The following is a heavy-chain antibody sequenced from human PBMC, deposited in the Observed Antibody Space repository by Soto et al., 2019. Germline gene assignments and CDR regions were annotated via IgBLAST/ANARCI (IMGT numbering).Heavy chain of an antibody. Sequence: SETLSLTCAVYGGSFSGYYWSWIRQPPGKGLEWIGEINHSGSTNYNPSLKSRVTISVDTSKNQFSLKLSSVTAADTAVYYCARGGLSGLERRFGYWGQGTLVTVSS. J-gene: IGHJ4*02. CDR2: INHSGST. CDR1: GGSFSGYY. D-gene: IGHD1-1*01. CDR3: ARGGLSGLERRFGY. V-gene: IGHV4-34*01.